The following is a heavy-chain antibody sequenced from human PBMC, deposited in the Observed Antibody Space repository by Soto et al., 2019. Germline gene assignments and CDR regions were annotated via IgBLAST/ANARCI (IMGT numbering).Heavy chain of an antibody. CDR1: GGTFSSYA. J-gene: IGHJ4*02. Sequence: QVQLVQSGAEVKKPGSSVKVSCKASGGTFSSYAISWVRQAPGQGLEWMGGIIPIFGTANYAQKFQGRVTITADESTSTAYMVRGSLRSEDTAVYYCAREVHYYYDSSGYYPAYFDYWGQGTLVTVSS. CDR3: AREVHYYYDSSGYYPAYFDY. D-gene: IGHD3-22*01. V-gene: IGHV1-69*01. CDR2: IIPIFGTA.